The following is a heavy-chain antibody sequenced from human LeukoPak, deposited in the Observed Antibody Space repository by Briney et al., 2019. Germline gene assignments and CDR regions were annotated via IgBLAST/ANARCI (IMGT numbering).Heavy chain of an antibody. V-gene: IGHV4-39*01. Sequence: SETLSLTCTVSGGSISHSNYYWVWIRQPPGKGLEWIGSIYYSGSTYYSPSLKSRVTISVDTSKNQFSLKLSSVTAADTAVYYCASWGATHHYFDSWGRGTLVTVSS. J-gene: IGHJ4*02. D-gene: IGHD1-26*01. CDR1: GGSISHSNYY. CDR3: ASWGATHHYFDS. CDR2: IYYSGST.